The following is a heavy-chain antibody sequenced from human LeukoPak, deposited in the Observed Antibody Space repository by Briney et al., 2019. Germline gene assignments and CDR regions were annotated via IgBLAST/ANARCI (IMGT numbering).Heavy chain of an antibody. CDR2: ISWNSGSI. J-gene: IGHJ4*02. D-gene: IGHD6-6*01. V-gene: IGHV3-9*03. CDR3: AKGLVGSSIADFFDY. CDR1: GITFDDYA. Sequence: GGSLRLSCAASGITFDDYAMHWVRQAPGKGLEWVSGISWNSGSIGYADSVKGRFTISRDNAKNSLYLQMNSLRGEDMALYYCAKGLVGSSIADFFDYWGQGILVTVSS.